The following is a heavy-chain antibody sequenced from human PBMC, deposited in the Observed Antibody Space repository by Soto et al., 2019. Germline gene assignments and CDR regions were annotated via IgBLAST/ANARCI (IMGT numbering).Heavy chain of an antibody. CDR3: ARAHAPTLPFDF. Sequence: TLALTCSVSGGSMRNVYLSWIRQRPGKLLEWLVLIFHGGNAKYNPSLQGRVTMSIDTSKNQLSLSLESATAADTALYFCARAHAPTLPFDFWGQGTLVTVSS. V-gene: IGHV4-59*01. D-gene: IGHD2-15*01. CDR1: GGSMRNVY. CDR2: IFHGGNA. J-gene: IGHJ4*02.